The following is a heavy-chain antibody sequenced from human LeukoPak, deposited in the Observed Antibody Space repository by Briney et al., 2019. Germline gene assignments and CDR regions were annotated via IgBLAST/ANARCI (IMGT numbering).Heavy chain of an antibody. Sequence: GASVKVSCKASGYTFTSYDINWVRQATGQGLEWMGWMNPNSGNTGYAQKFQGRVTMTRNTSISTAYMELSSLRSEDTAVYHCARRHWNYYYYYYMDVWGKGTTVAVSS. CDR2: MNPNSGNT. J-gene: IGHJ6*03. CDR3: ARRHWNYYYYYYMDV. D-gene: IGHD1-1*01. CDR1: GYTFTSYD. V-gene: IGHV1-8*01.